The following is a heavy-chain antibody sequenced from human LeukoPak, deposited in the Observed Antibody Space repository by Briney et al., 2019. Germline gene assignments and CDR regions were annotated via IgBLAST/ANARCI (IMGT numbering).Heavy chain of an antibody. CDR3: ARGGSYGLGWYFDL. CDR1: GFTFSSYS. Sequence: SGGSLRLSCAASGFTFSSYSMNWVRQAPGKGLEWVSYIGNSGYTIYYADSVKGRFTISRDNAKNSLYLQMNSLRAEDTAVYYCARGGSYGLGWYFDLWGRGTLVTVSS. CDR2: IGNSGYTI. D-gene: IGHD5-18*01. J-gene: IGHJ2*01. V-gene: IGHV3-48*04.